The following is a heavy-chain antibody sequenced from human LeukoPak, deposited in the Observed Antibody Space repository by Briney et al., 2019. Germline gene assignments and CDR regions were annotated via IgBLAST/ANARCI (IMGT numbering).Heavy chain of an antibody. J-gene: IGHJ4*02. D-gene: IGHD6-6*01. CDR3: SVLEYSSSSHDY. CDR2: ISSSDSTI. Sequence: GGSLRLSCAASGFTFSSYEMHWVRQPPGKGLEWVSYISSSDSTIYYADSVKGRFTISRDNAKNSLYLQMNGLRAEDTAVYYCSVLEYSSSSHDYWGQGTLVTVSS. V-gene: IGHV3-48*03. CDR1: GFTFSSYE.